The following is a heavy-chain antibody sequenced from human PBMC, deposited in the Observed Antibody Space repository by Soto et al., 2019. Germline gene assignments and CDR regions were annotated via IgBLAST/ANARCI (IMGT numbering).Heavy chain of an antibody. CDR2: IFYNGRT. CDR3: ARLYSGSYQQDF. J-gene: IGHJ4*02. D-gene: IGHD1-26*01. V-gene: IGHV4-39*01. Sequence: SETLSLTCTVSDGSISTPRYYWGWIRQPPGSGPEWIGSIFYNGRTYPNPSLKSRITISVDTSENQFSLKLTSVTAADTAVYYCARLYSGSYQQDFWGQGTLGTVSS. CDR1: DGSISTPRYY.